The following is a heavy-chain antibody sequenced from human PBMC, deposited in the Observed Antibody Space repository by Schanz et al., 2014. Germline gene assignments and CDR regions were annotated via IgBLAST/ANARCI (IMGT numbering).Heavy chain of an antibody. CDR3: VRDSCFAFDY. CDR2: ISGSGGST. J-gene: IGHJ4*02. CDR1: GFTFSGFW. Sequence: EVQLVQSGGGLVQPGGSLRLSCAASGFTFSGFWMTWVRQAPGKGLEWVSAISGSGGSTYYADSVKGRFTMSRDNAKNSVFLQMNSLRAEDTAVYYCVRDSCFAFDYWGQGTLVTVSS. V-gene: IGHV3-23*04.